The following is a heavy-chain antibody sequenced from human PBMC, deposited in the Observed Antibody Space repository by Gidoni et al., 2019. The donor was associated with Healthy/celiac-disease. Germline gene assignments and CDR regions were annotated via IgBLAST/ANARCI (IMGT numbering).Heavy chain of an antibody. CDR3: ARLRQQLVLGVVIGWFDP. Sequence: EVQLVQSGAEVKKPGESLRISCKGSGYSFTSYWISWVRQMPGKGLEWMGRIDPSYYYTNYSPSFQGHVTISAYKSISTAYLQWSSLKASDTAMYYCARLRQQLVLGVVIGWFDPWGQGTLVTVSS. J-gene: IGHJ5*02. CDR1: GYSFTSYW. V-gene: IGHV5-10-1*01. CDR2: IDPSYYYT. D-gene: IGHD6-13*01.